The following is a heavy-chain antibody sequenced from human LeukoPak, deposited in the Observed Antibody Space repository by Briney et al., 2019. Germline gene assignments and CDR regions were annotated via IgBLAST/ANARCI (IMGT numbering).Heavy chain of an antibody. V-gene: IGHV3-30*02. CDR3: AKDSEAWGTAALGGVFDI. D-gene: IGHD6-13*01. CDR1: GFTFTSYG. CDR2: IHYDGSNK. Sequence: GGSLRLSCAASGFTFTSYGMHWVRQAPGKGLEWVAFIHYDGSNKYYADSVKGRFTISRDNSKNTLYLQMNSLRAEDTAVYYCAKDSEAWGTAALGGVFDIWGQGTMVTVSS. J-gene: IGHJ3*02.